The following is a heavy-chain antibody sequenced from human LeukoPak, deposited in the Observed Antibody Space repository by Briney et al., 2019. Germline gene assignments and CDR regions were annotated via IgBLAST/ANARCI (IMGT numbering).Heavy chain of an antibody. J-gene: IGHJ5*02. CDR2: IYHSGST. CDR3: ARPSPAFDP. V-gene: IGHV4-30-2*01. Sequence: RPSETLSLTCAVSGGSISSGGYSWSWIRQPPGKGLEWIGYIYHSGSTYYNPSLKSRVTISVDRSKNQFSLKLNSVTAADTAVYYCARPSPAFDPWGQGTLVTVSS. CDR1: GGSISSGGYS.